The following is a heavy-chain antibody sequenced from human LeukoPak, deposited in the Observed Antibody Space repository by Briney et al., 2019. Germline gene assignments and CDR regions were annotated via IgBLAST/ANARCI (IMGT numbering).Heavy chain of an antibody. J-gene: IGHJ4*02. D-gene: IGHD5-24*01. CDR2: IYYSGST. V-gene: IGHV4-39*07. Sequence: PSETLSLTCTVSGGSISSSSYYWGWIRQPPGKGLEWIGSIYYSGSTYYNPSLKSRVTISVDTSKNQFSLKLSSVTAADTAVYYCARDLQRWLQLGRHAYFDYWGQGTLVTVSS. CDR3: ARDLQRWLQLGRHAYFDY. CDR1: GGSISSSSYY.